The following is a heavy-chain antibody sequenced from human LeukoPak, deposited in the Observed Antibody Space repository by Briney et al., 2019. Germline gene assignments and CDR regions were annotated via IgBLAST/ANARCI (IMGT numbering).Heavy chain of an antibody. J-gene: IGHJ3*02. CDR3: AKPRLVWAFDI. CDR1: GFTFSSYG. D-gene: IGHD3-16*01. CDR2: IRYDGSNK. Sequence: GGSLRLSCAASGFTFSSYGMHWVRQAPGKGLEGVAFIRYDGSNKYYEDSVKGRFTISRDNSKNTLYLQMNSLRAEDTAVYYCAKPRLVWAFDIWGQGTMVTVSS. V-gene: IGHV3-30*02.